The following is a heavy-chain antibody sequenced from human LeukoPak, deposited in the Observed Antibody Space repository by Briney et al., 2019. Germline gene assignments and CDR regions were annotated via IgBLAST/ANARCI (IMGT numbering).Heavy chain of an antibody. V-gene: IGHV4-59*08. CDR2: FHYSGNT. J-gene: IGHJ4*02. CDR1: GGSISSYY. Sequence: SETLSLTCTVSGGSISSYYWSWIRQPPGKGLEWIGYFHYSGNTNYNPSLKSRVIISVDTSKNQFSLKLSSVTAADTAVYYCARRDSYGWFYFDYWGQGTLVTVSS. CDR3: ARRDSYGWFYFDY. D-gene: IGHD5-18*01.